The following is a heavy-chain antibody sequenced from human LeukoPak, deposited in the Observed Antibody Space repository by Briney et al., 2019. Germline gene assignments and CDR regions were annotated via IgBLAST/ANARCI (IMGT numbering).Heavy chain of an antibody. CDR3: ARDLGYSYGSLVHAFDI. CDR1: GYTFTGYF. V-gene: IGHV1-2*02. CDR2: INPNSGGT. Sequence: ASVKVSCKASGYTFTGYFLHWVRQAPGQGLEWMGWINPNSGGTNYAQKFQGRVTMTRDTSISTAYMELSRLRSDDTAVYYCARDLGYSYGSLVHAFDIWGQGTMVTVSS. D-gene: IGHD5-18*01. J-gene: IGHJ3*02.